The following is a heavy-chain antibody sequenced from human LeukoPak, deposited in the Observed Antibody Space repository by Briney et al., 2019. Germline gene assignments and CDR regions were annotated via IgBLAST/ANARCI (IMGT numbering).Heavy chain of an antibody. CDR3: XXXPNGWELKGPIDY. V-gene: IGHV5-51*01. J-gene: IGHJ4*02. CDR2: IYPDDSDT. Sequence: GESLKISCKHSQYSFPNYCIGWVRQMPGKGLEWMGIIYPDDSDTRYSPSFQGQVAISADKSISTAYPQWSSLKASDTAMYYCXXXPNGWELKGPIDYWGQGTLVTVSS. CDR1: QYSFPNYC. D-gene: IGHD1-26*01.